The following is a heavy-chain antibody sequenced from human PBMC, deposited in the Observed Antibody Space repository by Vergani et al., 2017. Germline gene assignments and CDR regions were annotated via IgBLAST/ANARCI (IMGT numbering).Heavy chain of an antibody. V-gene: IGHV1-69*04. CDR3: AVGYDDFWSGYYTERYYFDY. J-gene: IGHJ4*02. CDR2: IIPILGIA. D-gene: IGHD3-3*01. CDR1: GGTFSSYA. Sequence: QVQLVQSGAEVKKPGSSVKVSCKASGGTFSSYAISWVRQAPGQGLEWMGRIIPILGIANYAQKFQGRVTITADKSTSTAYMELSSLRSEDTAVYYCAVGYDDFWSGYYTERYYFDYWGQGTLVTVSS.